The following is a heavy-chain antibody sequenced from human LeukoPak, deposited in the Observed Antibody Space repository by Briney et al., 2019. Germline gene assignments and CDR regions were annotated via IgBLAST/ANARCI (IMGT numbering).Heavy chain of an antibody. D-gene: IGHD3-10*01. Sequence: ASVRVSCKTSGYTFTDYDITWVRQAPGQGLEWMGRVSPYDGNTYYSQRFQDRVIITKDTSTGTAYMDLRDLGTDDTAMYYCARNGRVRRVVKDLFEYWGQGTLVAVSS. J-gene: IGHJ4*02. V-gene: IGHV1-18*01. CDR2: VSPYDGNT. CDR3: ARNGRVRRVVKDLFEY. CDR1: GYTFTDYD.